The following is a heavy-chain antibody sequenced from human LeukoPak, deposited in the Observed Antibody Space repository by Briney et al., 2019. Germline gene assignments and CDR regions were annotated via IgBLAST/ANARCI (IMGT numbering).Heavy chain of an antibody. Sequence: APVKVSCKASRHTFTSYGISWVRQAPGQGLEWMGWISAYNGNTNYAQKLQGRVTMTTDTSTSTAYMELRSLRSDDTAVYYCARTIFGVVIPPRYWGQGTLVTVSS. D-gene: IGHD3-3*01. CDR3: ARTIFGVVIPPRY. CDR1: RHTFTSYG. V-gene: IGHV1-18*01. J-gene: IGHJ4*02. CDR2: ISAYNGNT.